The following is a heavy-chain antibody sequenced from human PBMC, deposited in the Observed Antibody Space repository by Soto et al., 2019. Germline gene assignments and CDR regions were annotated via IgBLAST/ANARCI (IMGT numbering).Heavy chain of an antibody. D-gene: IGHD1-26*01. CDR3: TRHWLATREFDY. V-gene: IGHV3-21*01. CDR2: ISSSSGHI. Sequence: RLSCAASGFTFISYSMNWVRQAPGKGLEWVSSISSSSGHIYYADSLKGRFTISRDNAKNSLYLQMNSLRAEDTAVYYCTRHWLATREFDYWGQGTLVTVSS. J-gene: IGHJ4*02. CDR1: GFTFISYS.